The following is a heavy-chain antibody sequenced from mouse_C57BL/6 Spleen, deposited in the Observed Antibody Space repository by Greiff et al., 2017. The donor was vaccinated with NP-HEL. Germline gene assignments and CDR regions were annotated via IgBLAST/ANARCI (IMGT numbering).Heavy chain of an antibody. CDR1: GYAFSSSW. V-gene: IGHV1-82*01. J-gene: IGHJ2*01. D-gene: IGHD1-1*01. CDR2: IYPGDGDT. CDR3: ARENYYGSSPPYYFDY. Sequence: VQLVESGPELVKPGASVKISCKASGYAFSSSWMNWVKQRPGKGLEWIGRIYPGDGDTNYNGKFKGKATLTADKSSSTAYMQLSSLTSEDSAVYFCARENYYGSSPPYYFDYWGQGTTLTVSS.